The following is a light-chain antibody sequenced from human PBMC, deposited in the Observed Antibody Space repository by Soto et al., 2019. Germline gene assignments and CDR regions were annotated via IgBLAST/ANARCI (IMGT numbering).Light chain of an antibody. Sequence: DIQMTQSPSTLSASVGNRVTNTCRASQSISSWLAWYQQKPGKAPKLLIYDASSLESGVPSRFSGSGSGTEFTLTISSLQPDDFATYDCQQYNSYTWTFGQGTKVDIK. V-gene: IGKV1-5*01. CDR2: DAS. CDR3: QQYNSYTWT. CDR1: QSISSW. J-gene: IGKJ1*01.